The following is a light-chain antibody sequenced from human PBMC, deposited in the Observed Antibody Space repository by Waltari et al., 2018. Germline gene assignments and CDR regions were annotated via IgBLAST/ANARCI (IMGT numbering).Light chain of an antibody. V-gene: IGKV3-20*01. CDR1: QSVTSNY. Sequence: EIVLTQSPDTLSLSPGERATLSCRASQSVTSNYLAWYQQKPGQAPRLLIYGVSSRATGVPDRFSGGWSGTEFTLTITRLEPEEFAVYYCQQYASSRTFGQGT. CDR2: GVS. J-gene: IGKJ1*01. CDR3: QQYASSRT.